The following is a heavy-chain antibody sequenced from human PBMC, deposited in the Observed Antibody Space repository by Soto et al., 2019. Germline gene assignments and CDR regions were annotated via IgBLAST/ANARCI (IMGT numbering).Heavy chain of an antibody. CDR2: IYYSGST. CDR1: GGSISSSSYY. D-gene: IGHD2-15*01. J-gene: IGHJ5*02. Sequence: SETLSLTCTVSGGSISSSSYYWGWIRQPPGKGLEWIGSIYYSGSTYYNPSLKSRVTISVDTSKNQFSMKLSSVTAADTAVYYCARGHCSGGSCYPNNWFDPWGQGTLVTVSS. V-gene: IGHV4-39*01. CDR3: ARGHCSGGSCYPNNWFDP.